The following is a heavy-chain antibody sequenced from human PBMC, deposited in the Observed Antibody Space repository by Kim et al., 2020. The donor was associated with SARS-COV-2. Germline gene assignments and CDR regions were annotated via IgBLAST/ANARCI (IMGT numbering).Heavy chain of an antibody. D-gene: IGHD6-19*01. J-gene: IGHJ4*02. CDR3: AKTGSGWNFDR. CDR2: IGSGGANT. CDR1: GFTFRNYA. Sequence: GGSLRLSCAGSGFTFRNYAMSWVRQAPGKGLEWVSAIGSGGANTYYADAVKGRFTISRDNSKDTLFLQMNSLRADDTATYYCAKTGSGWNFDRWGQGTLVTVSS. V-gene: IGHV3-23*01.